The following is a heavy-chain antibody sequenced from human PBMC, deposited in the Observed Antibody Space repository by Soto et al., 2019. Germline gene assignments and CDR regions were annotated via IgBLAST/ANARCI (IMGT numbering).Heavy chain of an antibody. CDR3: ARMESFGSLNWFDP. CDR1: GYTFTNND. Sequence: ASVKVSCKASGYTFTNNDVSWVRQATGQGLEWMGWMNPGSGDTGYAQKFQGRVTMTRDISIATAYMELNSLTSEDTAIYYCARMESFGSLNWFDPWGQGTLVTV. CDR2: MNPGSGDT. J-gene: IGHJ5*02. V-gene: IGHV1-8*02. D-gene: IGHD5-18*01.